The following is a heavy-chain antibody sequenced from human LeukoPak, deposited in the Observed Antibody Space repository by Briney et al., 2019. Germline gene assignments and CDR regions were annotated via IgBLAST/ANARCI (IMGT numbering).Heavy chain of an antibody. CDR3: AKDISGSGNYYNDY. V-gene: IGHV3-9*01. CDR1: GFTFDDYA. J-gene: IGHJ4*02. D-gene: IGHD3-10*01. CDR2: ISWNSGTI. Sequence: GGSLRLSCAASGFTFDDYAIHCVRQAPGKGLEWVSGISWNSGTIVYADSVKGRFTISRDNAKNSLYLQMNSLRAEDTALYYCAKDISGSGNYYNDYWGQGTLVTVSS.